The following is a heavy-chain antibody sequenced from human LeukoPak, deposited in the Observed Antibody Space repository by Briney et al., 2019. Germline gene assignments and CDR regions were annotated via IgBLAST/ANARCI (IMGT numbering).Heavy chain of an antibody. CDR3: ASCCGSRESHAFDI. D-gene: IGHD6-13*01. V-gene: IGHV4-39*07. CDR1: GGSISGSSYY. J-gene: IGHJ3*02. CDR2: IYYSGST. Sequence: SETLSLTCTVSGGSISGSSYYWGWIRQPPGKGLEWIGSIYYSGSTYYNPSLKSRVTISVDTSKNQFSLKLSSVTAADTAVYYCASCCGSRESHAFDIWGQGTMVTVSS.